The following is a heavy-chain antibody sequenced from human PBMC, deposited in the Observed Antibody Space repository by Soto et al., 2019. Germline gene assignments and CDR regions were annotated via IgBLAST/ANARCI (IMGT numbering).Heavy chain of an antibody. J-gene: IGHJ2*01. D-gene: IGHD3-22*01. CDR2: IIPILGIA. Sequence: QVQLVQSGAEVKKPGSSVKVSCKASGGTFSSYTISWVRQAPGQGLEWMGRIIPILGIANYAQKFQGRVTIPADKSTSTAYMELSSLRSEDTAVYYCARGDYYDSSGNYWYFDLWGRGTLVTVSS. CDR1: GGTFSSYT. V-gene: IGHV1-69*02. CDR3: ARGDYYDSSGNYWYFDL.